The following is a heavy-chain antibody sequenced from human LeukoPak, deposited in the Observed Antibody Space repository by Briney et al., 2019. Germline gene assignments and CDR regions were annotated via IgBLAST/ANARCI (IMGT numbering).Heavy chain of an antibody. CDR1: GGSINNYY. J-gene: IGHJ3*02. CDR2: IYTRGST. CDR3: ARGRYCSADICSGGDAFDI. Sequence: SETLSLTCTVSGGSINNYYWSWVRQPAGKGLEWIGRIYTRGSTNYNPSLKSRVTMSVDTSKNQFSLKLSSVTAADTAVYYCARGRYCSADICSGGDAFDIWGQGTMVSVSS. V-gene: IGHV4-4*07. D-gene: IGHD2-15*01.